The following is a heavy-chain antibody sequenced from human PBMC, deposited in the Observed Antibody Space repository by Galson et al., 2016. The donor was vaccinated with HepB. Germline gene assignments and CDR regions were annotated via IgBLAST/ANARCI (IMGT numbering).Heavy chain of an antibody. CDR2: TYHTSNWYS. CDR1: GDSVSSKSAA. D-gene: IGHD2-15*01. V-gene: IGHV6-1*01. CDR3: ARGHLVVPFSFYFDY. J-gene: IGHJ4*02. Sequence: CAISGDSVSSKSAAWNWIRHSPSRGLEWLGRTYHTSNWYSDYAVSVKSRITINPDTSKNQFSLHLNSVTPEDTAVYYCARGHLVVPFSFYFDYWGQGSLVTVSS.